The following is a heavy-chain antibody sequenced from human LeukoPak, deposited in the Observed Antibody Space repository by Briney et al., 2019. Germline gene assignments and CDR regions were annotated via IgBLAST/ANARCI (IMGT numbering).Heavy chain of an antibody. CDR2: ISSTSTDI. Sequence: KPGGSLRLSCTASGFTYSDHGMNWVRQAPGKGLEWISYISSTSTDIYYVDSVKGRFTISRDNAKNSLYLQMNSLRAEDTSIYYCARRGPFFDYWGQGILVTVSS. CDR3: ARRGPFFDY. D-gene: IGHD3-10*01. J-gene: IGHJ4*02. CDR1: GFTYSDHG. V-gene: IGHV3-21*05.